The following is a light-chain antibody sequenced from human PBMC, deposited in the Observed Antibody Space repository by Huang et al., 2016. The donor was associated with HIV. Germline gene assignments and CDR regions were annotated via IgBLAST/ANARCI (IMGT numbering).Light chain of an antibody. CDR1: QSVSSY. V-gene: IGKV3-11*01. CDR3: QHRSNWPLT. Sequence: EIVLTQSPATLSLSPGERATLSCRASQSVSSYLAWYQQKPGQAPRLLIYGASNRAAGIPARFSGSGSGTDFTLTITSREPEDCAVYYCQHRSNWPLTFGGGTKVAIK. CDR2: GAS. J-gene: IGKJ4*01.